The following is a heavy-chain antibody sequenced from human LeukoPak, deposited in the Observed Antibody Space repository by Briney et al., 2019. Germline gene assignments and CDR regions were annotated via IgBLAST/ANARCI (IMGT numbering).Heavy chain of an antibody. J-gene: IGHJ4*02. V-gene: IGHV3-30*18. CDR1: GFTVSSYG. Sequence: GGSLRLSCAASGFTVSSYGMHWVRQAPGKGLEWVAVISYDGSNKYYADSVKGRFTISRDNSKNTLYLQMNSLRAEDTAVYYCTKDLRAGATDYWGQGTLVTVSS. CDR2: ISYDGSNK. D-gene: IGHD1-26*01. CDR3: TKDLRAGATDY.